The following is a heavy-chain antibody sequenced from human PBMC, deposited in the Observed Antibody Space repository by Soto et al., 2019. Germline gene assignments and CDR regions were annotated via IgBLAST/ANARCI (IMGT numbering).Heavy chain of an antibody. CDR1: GGSISRYY. CDR3: ARRYSSAFDI. CDR2: ILYDGST. J-gene: IGHJ3*02. Sequence: PSETLSLTCTVSGGSISRYYWSWIRQPPGKGLEWIGNILYDGSTSYNPSLRSRVTISVDTSKNQFSLKLSSVTAADTAVYYCARRYSSAFDIWGQGTMVTVSS. D-gene: IGHD6-13*01. V-gene: IGHV4-59*08.